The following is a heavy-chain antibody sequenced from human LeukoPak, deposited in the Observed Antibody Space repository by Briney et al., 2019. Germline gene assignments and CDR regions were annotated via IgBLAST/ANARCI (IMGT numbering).Heavy chain of an antibody. V-gene: IGHV3-23*01. CDR2: ISGSGGGT. CDR1: GFTFSSYA. CDR3: AKLGYGSGSYSDLDY. Sequence: GGSLRLSCAASGFTFSSYAMSWVRQAPGKGLEWVSAISGSGGGTYYADSVKGRFTISRDNSKNTLYLQMNSLRAEDTAVYYCAKLGYGSGSYSDLDYWGQGTLVTVSS. J-gene: IGHJ4*02. D-gene: IGHD3-10*01.